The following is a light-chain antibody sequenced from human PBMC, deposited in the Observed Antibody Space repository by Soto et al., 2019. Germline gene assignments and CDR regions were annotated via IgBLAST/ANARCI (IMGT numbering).Light chain of an antibody. V-gene: IGKV3-20*01. CDR3: QQYGTSPPT. CDR1: QSIGSDS. CDR2: GVS. J-gene: IGKJ2*01. Sequence: IVLTQFPGTLSLSPGKGATLSCRASQSIGSDSLAWYRQKLGQAPRLLIYGVSNRATGLPDRFSGGGSGTEFTLTISRLEPQDSAVYYCQQYGTSPPTFGQGTRLEIK.